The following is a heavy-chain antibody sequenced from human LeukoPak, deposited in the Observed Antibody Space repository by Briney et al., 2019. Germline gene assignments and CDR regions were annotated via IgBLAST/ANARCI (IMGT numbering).Heavy chain of an antibody. CDR2: INPNNGGT. V-gene: IGHV1-2*06. Sequence: ASVKVSCKASGYTFTGYYLHWVRQAPGQGLGWMGRINPNNGGTNYAQKFQGRASMTRDTSISTAYMELSGLRPDDTAAYYCATDYNSNAYYLTSWGQGTLVTVSS. D-gene: IGHD3-22*01. CDR1: GYTFTGYY. CDR3: ATDYNSNAYYLTS. J-gene: IGHJ5*02.